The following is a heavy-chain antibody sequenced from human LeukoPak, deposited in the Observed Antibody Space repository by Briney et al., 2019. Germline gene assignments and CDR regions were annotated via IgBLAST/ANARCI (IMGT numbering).Heavy chain of an antibody. CDR2: INGYNGNT. CDR1: GYTFTNYG. J-gene: IGHJ6*01. V-gene: IGHV1-18*01. D-gene: IGHD3-10*01. CDR3: ARGIYFGSRRGPMDV. Sequence: GASVKVSCKASGYTFTNYGISWVRQAPGQGLEWMGWINGYNGNTNYSQKFQGRVTITRDTSASTAYMEMSSLTSEDTAVYYCARGIYFGSRRGPMDVWGQGTTVTVSS.